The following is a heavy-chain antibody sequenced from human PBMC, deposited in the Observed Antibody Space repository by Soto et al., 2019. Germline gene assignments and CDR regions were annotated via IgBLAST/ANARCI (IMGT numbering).Heavy chain of an antibody. CDR3: ARGNYQLLYYYYYYMDV. CDR2: IYYSGST. J-gene: IGHJ6*03. CDR1: GGSISSYY. D-gene: IGHD2-2*01. Sequence: TLSLTCTVSGGSISSYYWSWIRQPPGKGLEWIGYIYYSGSTNYNPSLKSRVTISVDTSKNQFSLKLSSVTAADTAVYYCARGNYQLLYYYYYYMDVWGKGTTVTVSS. V-gene: IGHV4-59*01.